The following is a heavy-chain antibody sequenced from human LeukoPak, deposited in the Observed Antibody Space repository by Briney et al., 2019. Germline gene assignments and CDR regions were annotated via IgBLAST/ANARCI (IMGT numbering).Heavy chain of an antibody. CDR2: LYSGTNT. D-gene: IGHD3-10*02. V-gene: IGHV3-53*01. CDR3: AELGITMIGGV. CDR1: GFSVSSDY. J-gene: IGHJ6*04. Sequence: GGSLRLSCAASGFSVSSDYMSWVRQAPGKGLEYVSNLYSGTNTYYADSVKGRFTISRDSSKNTLYLQMSSLRAEDTAVYYCAELGITMIGGVWGKGTTVTISS.